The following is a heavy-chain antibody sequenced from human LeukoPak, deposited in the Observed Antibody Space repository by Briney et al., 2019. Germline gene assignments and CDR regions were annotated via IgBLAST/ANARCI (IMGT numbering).Heavy chain of an antibody. J-gene: IGHJ5*02. D-gene: IGHD6-6*01. CDR1: GYSISSGYY. V-gene: IGHV4-38-2*02. CDR3: ARDLEYSSSSPFDP. Sequence: PSETLTLTCTVSGYSISSGYYWGWMRQPPRKGRVWSGSIYHSGSTYYTPSLKSRVTISLDTSTNQISLKLSSVTAADTAVYYCARDLEYSSSSPFDPWGQGTLVTVSS. CDR2: IYHSGST.